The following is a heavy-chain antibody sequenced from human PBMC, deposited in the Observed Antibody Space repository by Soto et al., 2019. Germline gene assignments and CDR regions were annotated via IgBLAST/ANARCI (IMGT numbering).Heavy chain of an antibody. CDR2: ISWNSGSI. V-gene: IGHV3-9*01. D-gene: IGHD3-22*01. CDR1: GFTFDDYA. J-gene: IGHJ4*02. CDR3: AKFDSSGSQDY. Sequence: EVQLVESGGGLVQPGRSLRLSCAASGFTFDDYAMHWVRQAPGKGLEWVSGISWNSGSIGYADSGKGRFTISRDNAKNSLYLLMNSLRAEDTALYYCAKFDSSGSQDYWGQGTLVTVSS.